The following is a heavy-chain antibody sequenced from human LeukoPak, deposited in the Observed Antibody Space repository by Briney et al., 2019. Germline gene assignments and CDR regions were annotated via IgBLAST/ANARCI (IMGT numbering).Heavy chain of an antibody. CDR3: ARTLAAGYYYYGMDA. CDR2: ISYDGSNK. J-gene: IGHJ6*02. D-gene: IGHD6-13*01. CDR1: GFTFSSYG. Sequence: GGSLRLSCAASGFTFSSYGMHWVRQAPGKGLEWVAVISYDGSNKYYADSVKGRFTISRDNSKNTLYLQMNSLRPEDTAVYYCARTLAAGYYYYGMDAWGQGTTVTVSS. V-gene: IGHV3-30*03.